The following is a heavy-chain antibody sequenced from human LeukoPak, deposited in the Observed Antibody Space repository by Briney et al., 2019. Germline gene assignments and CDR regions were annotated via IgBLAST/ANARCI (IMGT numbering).Heavy chain of an antibody. CDR1: GFTFSDYY. V-gene: IGHV3-11*04. CDR2: ISTSASTI. D-gene: IGHD3-22*01. Sequence: GGSLRLSCAASGFTFSDYYMSWIRQAPGKGLEWISYISTSASTIYYADSVRGRFTISRDNAKSSLYLQMNSLRVEDTAVYYCAKGTMDGGQYYYDSNGGQGTLVTVSS. CDR3: AKGTMDGGQYYYDSN. J-gene: IGHJ4*02.